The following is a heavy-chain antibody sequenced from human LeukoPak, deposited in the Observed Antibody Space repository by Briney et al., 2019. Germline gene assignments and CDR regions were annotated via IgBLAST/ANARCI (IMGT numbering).Heavy chain of an antibody. CDR1: GYTFTGYF. Sequence: GASVKVSCKASGYTFTGYFMHWVRQAPGQGLEWMGTINPYGGSTNYAQKFQGRVSMTRDTSTSTIYMELSSLRSEDTAMYYCAREYEVVESSGSRSSFEYWGQGTLVTVAS. CDR3: AREYEVVESSGSRSSFEY. J-gene: IGHJ4*02. V-gene: IGHV1-46*01. D-gene: IGHD3-22*01. CDR2: INPYGGST.